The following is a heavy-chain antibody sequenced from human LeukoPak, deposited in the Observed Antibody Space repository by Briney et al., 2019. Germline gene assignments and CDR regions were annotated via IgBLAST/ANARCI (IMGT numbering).Heavy chain of an antibody. J-gene: IGHJ6*03. V-gene: IGHV1-18*01. CDR3: GRADIVVVPADYYMDV. D-gene: IGHD2-2*01. CDR2: ISAYNGNT. CDR1: GYTFTSYG. Sequence: ASVKVSCKASGYTFTSYGISWVRQAPGQGLEWMGWISAYNGNTNYAQKLQGRVTMTTDTSTSTAYMELRSLRSDDTAVYYCGRADIVVVPADYYMDVWGKGTTVTVSS.